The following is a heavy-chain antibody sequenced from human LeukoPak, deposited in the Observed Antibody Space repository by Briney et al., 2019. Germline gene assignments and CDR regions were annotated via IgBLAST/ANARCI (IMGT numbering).Heavy chain of an antibody. J-gene: IGHJ6*02. CDR1: GGSVSSGSYY. Sequence: SETLSLTCNVSGGSVSSGSYYWSWIRQPPGKGLEWIGYIYYSGSTNYNPSLKSRVTISVDTSKNQFSLKLSSVTAADTAVYYCARDEWLYDYGMDVWGRGTTVTVSS. D-gene: IGHD6-19*01. V-gene: IGHV4-61*01. CDR2: IYYSGST. CDR3: ARDEWLYDYGMDV.